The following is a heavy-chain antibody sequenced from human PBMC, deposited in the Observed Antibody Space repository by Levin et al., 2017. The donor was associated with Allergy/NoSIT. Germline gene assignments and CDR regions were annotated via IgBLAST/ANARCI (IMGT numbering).Heavy chain of an antibody. D-gene: IGHD3-3*01. Sequence: SLKISCEGSGFTFDDYAMHWVRQGPGKGPEWVAGISWNSGGIGYANSVKGRFTISRDNAKNSLYLHMKNLRSEDTAVYYCVKDMSPGVITFSGVVLPNIGMDVWGQGTTVIVSS. CDR1: GFTFDDYA. J-gene: IGHJ6*02. CDR3: VKDMSPGVITFSGVVLPNIGMDV. V-gene: IGHV3-9*01. CDR2: ISWNSGGI.